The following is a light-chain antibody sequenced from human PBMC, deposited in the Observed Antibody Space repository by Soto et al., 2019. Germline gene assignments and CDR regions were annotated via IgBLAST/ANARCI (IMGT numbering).Light chain of an antibody. CDR1: GSDFGDYKY. J-gene: IGLJ2*01. CDR2: DVS. CDR3: SSYISSTIRI. V-gene: IGLV2-14*03. Sequence: QSALTQPASVSGSPGQSITISCTGTGSDFGDYKYVSWYQQHPGKVPKLMIYDVSYRASGVSDRFSGSKFGNTASLTISGLQAEDEGDYYCSSYISSTIRIFGGGTKLTVL.